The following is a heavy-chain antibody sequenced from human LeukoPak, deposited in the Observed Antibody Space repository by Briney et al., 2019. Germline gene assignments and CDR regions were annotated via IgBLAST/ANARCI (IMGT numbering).Heavy chain of an antibody. CDR2: FDPEDGET. Sequence: ASVKVSCKASGYTLTELSMHWVRQAPGKGLEWMGGFDPEDGETIYAQKFQGRVTMTEDTSTDTAYMELSSLRSEDTAVYYCATVKRQGLYFDYWGQGTLVTVSS. V-gene: IGHV1-24*01. CDR3: ATVKRQGLYFDY. CDR1: GYTLTELS. J-gene: IGHJ4*02.